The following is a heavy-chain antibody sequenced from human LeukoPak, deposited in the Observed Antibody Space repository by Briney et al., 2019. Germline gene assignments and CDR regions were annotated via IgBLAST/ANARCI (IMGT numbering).Heavy chain of an antibody. CDR3: AKMGSPVVVISYFDY. CDR1: GFTFSSYA. V-gene: IGHV3-23*01. J-gene: IGHJ4*02. CDR2: ISGSGAGT. D-gene: IGHD3-22*01. Sequence: GGFLRLSCAASGFTFSSYAMSWVRQAPGKGLEWVSGISGSGAGTYYADSVKGRFTISRDNSKNTLYLQVNSLRAEDTAVYYCAKMGSPVVVISYFDYWGQGTLVTVSS.